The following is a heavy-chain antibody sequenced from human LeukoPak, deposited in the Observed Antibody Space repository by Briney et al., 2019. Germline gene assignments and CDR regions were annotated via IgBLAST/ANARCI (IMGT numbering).Heavy chain of an antibody. CDR2: INSDGSST. CDR1: GFTFRTYW. D-gene: IGHD6-25*01. CDR3: ARDGAAAVNY. J-gene: IGHJ4*02. Sequence: PGGSLRLSCAASGFTFRTYWMHWVRQAPGKGLVWVSRINSDGSSTRYADSVKGRFTISRDNATNTLYLQMNSLRAEDTAVYYCARDGAAAVNYWGQGTLVTVSS. V-gene: IGHV3-74*01.